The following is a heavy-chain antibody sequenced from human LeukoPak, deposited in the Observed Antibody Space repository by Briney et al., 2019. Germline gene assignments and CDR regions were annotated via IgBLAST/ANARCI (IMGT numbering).Heavy chain of an antibody. CDR1: GGSFSGYY. CDR2: INHSGST. D-gene: IGHD3-22*01. CDR3: ARGPDYYDSSGYLDY. Sequence: SETLSLTCAVYGGSFSGYYWSWIRQPPGKGLEWIGKINHSGSTNYNPSLKSRVTISVDTSKNQFSLKLSSVTAADTAVYYCARGPDYYDSSGYLDYWGQGTLVTVSS. J-gene: IGHJ4*02. V-gene: IGHV4-34*01.